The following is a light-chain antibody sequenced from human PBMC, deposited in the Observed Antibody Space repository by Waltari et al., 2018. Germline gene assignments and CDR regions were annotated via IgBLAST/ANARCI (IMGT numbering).Light chain of an antibody. Sequence: ALPQSPGTLSLSPGERATHPYRASQSVTSISLTWYQQKLGQAPRLLIYGTSSRATGIPDRFSGSGSGTDFTLTISRLEPEDFAVYYCQQYDGEVVTFGGGTKVEI. CDR1: QSVTSIS. V-gene: IGKV3-20*01. CDR3: QQYDGEVVT. J-gene: IGKJ4*01. CDR2: GTS.